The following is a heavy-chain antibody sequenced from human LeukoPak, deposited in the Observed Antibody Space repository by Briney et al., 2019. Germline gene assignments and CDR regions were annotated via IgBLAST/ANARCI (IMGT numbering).Heavy chain of an antibody. D-gene: IGHD3-3*01. Sequence: PSETLSLTCTVSGGSISSNYWSWIRQPPGKGLEWIGYIYYSGSTNYNPSLKSRVTISVDTSKSQFSLKLSSVTAADTAVYYCAREVRHAYDFWSGYYNWFDPWGQGTLVTVSS. CDR2: IYYSGST. CDR3: AREVRHAYDFWSGYYNWFDP. V-gene: IGHV4-59*01. CDR1: GGSISSNY. J-gene: IGHJ5*02.